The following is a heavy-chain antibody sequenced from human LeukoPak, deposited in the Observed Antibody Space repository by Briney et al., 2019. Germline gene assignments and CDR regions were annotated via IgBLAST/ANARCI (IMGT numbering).Heavy chain of an antibody. CDR3: ARTSIAVAGYVWGYFDL. J-gene: IGHJ2*01. CDR2: IIPIFGTT. D-gene: IGHD6-19*01. Sequence: GASVKVSCKASAGTFSSYPISWVRQAPGQGLAWMGGIIPIFGTTNYAQKFQGRVTITRNTSISTAYMELSSLRSEDTAVYYCARTSIAVAGYVWGYFDLWGRGTLVTVSS. CDR1: AGTFSSYP. V-gene: IGHV1-69*05.